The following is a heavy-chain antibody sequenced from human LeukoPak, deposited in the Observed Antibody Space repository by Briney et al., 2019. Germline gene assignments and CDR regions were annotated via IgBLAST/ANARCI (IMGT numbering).Heavy chain of an antibody. Sequence: GGSLRLFCAASGFTFSSYGMHWVRQAPGKGLEWVAVIWYDGSNKYYADSVKGRFTISRDNSKNTLYLQMNSLRAEDTAVYYCARDGSGSSPGTDAFDIWGQGTMVTASS. CDR2: IWYDGSNK. V-gene: IGHV3-33*01. CDR1: GFTFSSYG. J-gene: IGHJ3*02. CDR3: ARDGSGSSPGTDAFDI. D-gene: IGHD3-10*01.